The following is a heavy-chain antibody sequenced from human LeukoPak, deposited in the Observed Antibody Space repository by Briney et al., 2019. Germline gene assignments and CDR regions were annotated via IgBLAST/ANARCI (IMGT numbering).Heavy chain of an antibody. V-gene: IGHV3-7*01. CDR1: GFTFNIYW. Sequence: GGSLRLSCAASGFTFNIYWMTWVRQAPGKGLEWVANIKQDGSEKYYVDSVKGRFTISRDNAKNSVYLQMNSLRVEDTAVYYCARAEMATIEYWGQGTLVTVSS. CDR3: ARAEMATIEY. D-gene: IGHD5-24*01. J-gene: IGHJ4*02. CDR2: IKQDGSEK.